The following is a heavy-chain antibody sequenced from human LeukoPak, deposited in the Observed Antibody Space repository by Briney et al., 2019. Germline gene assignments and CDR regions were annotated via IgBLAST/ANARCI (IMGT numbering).Heavy chain of an antibody. V-gene: IGHV3-30*14. CDR2: VSHDGIGT. D-gene: IGHD3-10*01. CDR3: ARHVWFGEHNGHENWFDP. Sequence: GGSLRLSCAASGFTFSVSPMHWVRQAPGKGLEWVAGVSHDGIGTYYADSVKGRFTISRDNSKNTLYLQMNSLTAEDTAVYYCARHVWFGEHNGHENWFDPWGQGTLVIVSS. CDR1: GFTFSVSP. J-gene: IGHJ5*02.